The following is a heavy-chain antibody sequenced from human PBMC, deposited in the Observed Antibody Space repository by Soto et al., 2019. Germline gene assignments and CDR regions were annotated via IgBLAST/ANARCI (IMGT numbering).Heavy chain of an antibody. D-gene: IGHD3-10*01. CDR2: ISDTSSYI. CDR1: GFTFNIYS. V-gene: IGHV3-21*01. CDR3: ARGETYGSGTYSLPDY. Sequence: GGSLRLSCSASGFTFNIYSMTWVRQAPGKGLEWVSSISDTSSYIYYADSVRGRFTISRDNAENSLFLQMNSLSAEDTAVYYCARGETYGSGTYSLPDYWGQGTLVTVSS. J-gene: IGHJ4*02.